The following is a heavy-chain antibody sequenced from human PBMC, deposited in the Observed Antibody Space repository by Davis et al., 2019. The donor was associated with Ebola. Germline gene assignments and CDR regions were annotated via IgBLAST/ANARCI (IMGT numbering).Heavy chain of an antibody. D-gene: IGHD3-10*01. Sequence: GRFTISRDNAKNSLYLQMNSLRAEDTAVYYCARGGVYWGQGTLVTVSS. J-gene: IGHJ4*02. CDR3: ARGGVY. V-gene: IGHV3-11*06.